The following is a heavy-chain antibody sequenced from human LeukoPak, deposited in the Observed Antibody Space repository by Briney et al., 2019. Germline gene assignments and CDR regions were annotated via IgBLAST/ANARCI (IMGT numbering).Heavy chain of an antibody. D-gene: IGHD1-26*01. V-gene: IGHV3-23*01. Sequence: GGALRLSCAAPGFTFRCDAGSWGRRAPGEGLEWVSAIRGSTYYADSVKGRVTISRDNSKNTLYLQMNSLSAEDTAVYYCAKDYSGSYTNFDYWGQGTLVTVSS. CDR3: AKDYSGSYTNFDY. J-gene: IGHJ4*02. CDR2: IRGST. CDR1: GFTFRCDA.